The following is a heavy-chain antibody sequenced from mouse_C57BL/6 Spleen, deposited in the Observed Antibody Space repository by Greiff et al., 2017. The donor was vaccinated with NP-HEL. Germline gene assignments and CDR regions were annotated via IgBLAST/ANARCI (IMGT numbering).Heavy chain of an antibody. J-gene: IGHJ3*01. V-gene: IGHV1-4*01. D-gene: IGHD2-14*01. CDR1: GYTFTSYT. CDR3: ARDGGLGPAFAY. CDR2: INPSSGYT. Sequence: QVQLQQSGAELARPGPSVKMSCKASGYTFTSYTMHWVKQRPGQGLEWIGYINPSSGYTKYNQKFKDKATLTADKSSSTAYMQLSSLTSEDSAVYYCARDGGLGPAFAYWGQGTLVTVSA.